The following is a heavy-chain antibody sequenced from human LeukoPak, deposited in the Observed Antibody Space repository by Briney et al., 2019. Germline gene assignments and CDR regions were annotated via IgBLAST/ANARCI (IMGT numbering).Heavy chain of an antibody. CDR2: IYYSGST. J-gene: IGHJ2*01. CDR1: GGSISSGDYY. V-gene: IGHV4-30-4*08. D-gene: IGHD2-2*01. CDR3: AREGRVGANVVVPAAIHSYFDL. Sequence: SETLSLTCTVSGGSISSGDYYWSWIRQPPGKGLEWIGYIYYSGSTYYNPSLKSRVTISVDTSKNQFSLKLSSVTAADTAVYYCAREGRVGANVVVPAAIHSYFDLWGRGTLVTVSS.